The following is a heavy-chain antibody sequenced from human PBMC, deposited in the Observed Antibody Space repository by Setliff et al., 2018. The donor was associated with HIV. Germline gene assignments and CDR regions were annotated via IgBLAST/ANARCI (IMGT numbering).Heavy chain of an antibody. Sequence: PGGSLRLSCAASGFTFSIYPMSWVRQPPGKGLEWVSTISGGGGSTYYADSVEGRFTISRDDSKNTLYLQMHSLSAEDTAVYYCARDRPRGGGSLDAFDIWGQGTMVTVSS. V-gene: IGHV3-23*01. J-gene: IGHJ3*02. D-gene: IGHD1-26*01. CDR2: ISGGGGST. CDR1: GFTFSIYP. CDR3: ARDRPRGGGSLDAFDI.